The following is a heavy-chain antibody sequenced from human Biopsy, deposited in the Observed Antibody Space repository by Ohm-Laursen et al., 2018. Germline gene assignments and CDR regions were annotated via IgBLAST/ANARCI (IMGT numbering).Heavy chain of an antibody. Sequence: SETLSLTWAVSGESMGTYYWSWIRQPPGKVLEWIASIYYSGTTHKNPSLKSRVTISVDTSQGLLSLDLSSVTAADTAVYYCAGVRGGFLEWFDYWGQETLVTVSS. D-gene: IGHD3-3*01. V-gene: IGHV4-59*01. J-gene: IGHJ5*01. CDR3: AGVRGGFLEWFDY. CDR1: GESMGTYY. CDR2: IYYSGTT.